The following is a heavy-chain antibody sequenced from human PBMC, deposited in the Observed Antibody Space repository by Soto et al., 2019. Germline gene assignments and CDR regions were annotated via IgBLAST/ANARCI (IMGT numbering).Heavy chain of an antibody. D-gene: IGHD1-1*01. J-gene: IGHJ5*02. CDR3: VRDGTKTLRDWFDP. CDR1: GASISGFY. Sequence: PSETLSLTCTVSGASISGFYWSWIRKSAGKGLEWIGRIYATGTTDYNPSLKSRVMMSVDTSKKQFSLKLRSVTAADTAIYYCVRDGTKTLRDWFDPWGQGISVTVSS. V-gene: IGHV4-4*07. CDR2: IYATGTT.